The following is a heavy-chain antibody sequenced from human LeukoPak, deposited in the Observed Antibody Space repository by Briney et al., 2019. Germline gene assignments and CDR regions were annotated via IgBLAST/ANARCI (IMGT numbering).Heavy chain of an antibody. D-gene: IGHD4-17*01. Sequence: PGGSLRLSCAASGFTFSSYAMSWVRQAPGMGLEWVSSIGSSGDITYYADCVKGRFTISRDNSKNTLYLQMNSLRAEDTAVYYCARDIDNGDYVVYWGQGTLVTVSS. CDR1: GFTFSSYA. J-gene: IGHJ4*02. V-gene: IGHV3-23*01. CDR3: ARDIDNGDYVVY. CDR2: IGSSGDIT.